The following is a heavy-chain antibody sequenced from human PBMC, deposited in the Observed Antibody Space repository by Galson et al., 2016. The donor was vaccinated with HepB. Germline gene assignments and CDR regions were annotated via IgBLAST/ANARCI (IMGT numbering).Heavy chain of an antibody. Sequence: SLRLSCAASGFIFSDYVMSWVRQAPGKGLEWVSGIIGSGAGTYYADSVKGRFTISRDNSKNTLYLQMNSLRADDTAVYYCAPSLSLQEYYFDYWGQGTLVTVSS. CDR2: IIGSGAGT. CDR3: APSLSLQEYYFDY. D-gene: IGHD2/OR15-2a*01. J-gene: IGHJ4*02. V-gene: IGHV3-23*01. CDR1: GFIFSDYV.